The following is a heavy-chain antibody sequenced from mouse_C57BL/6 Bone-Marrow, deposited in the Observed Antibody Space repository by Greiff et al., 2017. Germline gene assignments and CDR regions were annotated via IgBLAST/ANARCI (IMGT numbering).Heavy chain of an antibody. J-gene: IGHJ3*01. V-gene: IGHV1-15*01. CDR3: ARGQLSGWFAY. CDR1: GYTFTDYE. CDR2: IDPETGGT. Sequence: QVQLKQSGAELVRPGASVTLSCKASGYTFTDYEMHWVKQTPVHGLEWIGAIDPETGGTAYNQKFQGKAILTADKSSSTAYMELRSLTSADSAVYYCARGQLSGWFAYWGRGKLVTVSA. D-gene: IGHD3-2*02.